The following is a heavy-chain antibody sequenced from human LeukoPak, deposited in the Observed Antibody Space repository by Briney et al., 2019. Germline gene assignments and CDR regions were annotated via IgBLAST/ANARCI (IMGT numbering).Heavy chain of an antibody. V-gene: IGHV3-9*01. CDR3: AKDADSLKLRGPGDY. CDR2: ISWNSGSI. Sequence: PGGSLRLSCAASGFTFADYAMHSVRQAPGKGLEWVSCISWNSGSIGYADSVKGRVTISRDNAKNSLYLQMNSLRAEDTALYYCAKDADSLKLRGPGDYWGQGTLVTVSS. D-gene: IGHD2-15*01. CDR1: GFTFADYA. J-gene: IGHJ4*02.